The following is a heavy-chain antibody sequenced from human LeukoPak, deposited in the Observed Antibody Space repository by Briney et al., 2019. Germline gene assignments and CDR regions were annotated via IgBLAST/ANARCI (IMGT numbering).Heavy chain of an antibody. CDR1: GGSVGSGGYY. Sequence: SETLSLTCTVSGGSVGSGGYYWSWIRQPPGGGLEWIGDIYYIRNTNYNPSLKSRVTMSLYPSKNQFSLKLNSVTAADTAVYYCARTQSQSGSYRYYFAYWRQGTLVTVSS. D-gene: IGHD1-26*01. V-gene: IGHV4-61*08. J-gene: IGHJ4*02. CDR3: ARTQSQSGSYRYYFAY. CDR2: IYYIRNT.